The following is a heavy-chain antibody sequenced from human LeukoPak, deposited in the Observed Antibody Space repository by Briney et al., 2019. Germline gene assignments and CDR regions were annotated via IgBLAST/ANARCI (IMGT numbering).Heavy chain of an antibody. V-gene: IGHV3-30-3*01. CDR1: GFTFNNYV. Sequence: GGSLRLSCAASGFTFNNYVMHWVRQAPGKGLEWVAVISLDGSNKYYADSVRGRFTISRDNSKNTVFLQMNSLRAEDTAVYYCARDRSCSSTMCYDFGCWGQGTLVTVSS. CDR3: ARDRSCSSTMCYDFGC. D-gene: IGHD2-2*01. CDR2: ISLDGSNK. J-gene: IGHJ4*02.